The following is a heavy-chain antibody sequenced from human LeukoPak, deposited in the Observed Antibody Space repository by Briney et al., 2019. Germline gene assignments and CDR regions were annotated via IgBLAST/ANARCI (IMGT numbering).Heavy chain of an antibody. CDR1: GYSFTSYW. J-gene: IGHJ5*02. CDR2: IYPGDSDT. D-gene: IGHD3-22*01. V-gene: IGHV5-51*01. CDR3: ARHGALWLLPGEDWFDP. Sequence: GESLKISCNGSGYSFTSYWIGWVRQTPGKGLEWMGIIYPGDSDTRYRPSFQGRVTIPADKSISTAYLQWSSLQASDTAMYYCARHGALWLLPGEDWFDPWGQGTLVTVSS.